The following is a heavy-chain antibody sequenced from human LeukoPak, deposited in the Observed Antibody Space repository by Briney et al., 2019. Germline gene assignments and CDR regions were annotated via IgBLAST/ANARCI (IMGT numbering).Heavy chain of an antibody. D-gene: IGHD3-9*01. CDR1: GGSINRSGYY. CDR3: AREVVTGASGYYYYMDV. CDR2: IYFSGKT. Sequence: SETLSLTCSVSGGSINRSGYYRGWIRQPPGKGLEWLGNIYFSGKTYYNPSLQSRVTISVDTSKNQFSLKVTSVTAADTAVYYCAREVVTGASGYYYYMDVWGKGTTVTVSS. V-gene: IGHV4-39*02. J-gene: IGHJ6*03.